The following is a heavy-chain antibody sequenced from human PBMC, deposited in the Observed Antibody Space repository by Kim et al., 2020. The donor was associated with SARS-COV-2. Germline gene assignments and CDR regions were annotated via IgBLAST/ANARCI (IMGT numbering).Heavy chain of an antibody. J-gene: IGHJ4*02. Sequence: GGSLRLSCAASGFTFSSYSMNWVRQAPGKGLEWVSYISSSSSTIYYADSVKGRFTISRDNAKNSLYLQMNSLRDEDTAVYYCARDPEYSSKGPGDYWGQGTLVTVSS. CDR3: ARDPEYSSKGPGDY. CDR1: GFTFSSYS. CDR2: ISSSSSTI. D-gene: IGHD6-6*01. V-gene: IGHV3-48*02.